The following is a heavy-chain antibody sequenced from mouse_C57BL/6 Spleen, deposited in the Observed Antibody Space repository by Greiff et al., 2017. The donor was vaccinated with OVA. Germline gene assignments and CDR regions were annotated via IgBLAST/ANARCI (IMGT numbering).Heavy chain of an antibody. CDR3: ARGDYYYGSSYEGFAY. J-gene: IGHJ3*01. Sequence: VQLVESGAELVRPGTSVKVSCKASGYAFTNYLIEWVKQRPGQGLEWIGVINPGSGGTNYNEKFKGKATLTADKSSSTAYMQLSSLTSEDSAVYFCARGDYYYGSSYEGFAYWGQGTLVTVSA. CDR1: GYAFTNYL. CDR2: INPGSGGT. V-gene: IGHV1-54*01. D-gene: IGHD1-1*01.